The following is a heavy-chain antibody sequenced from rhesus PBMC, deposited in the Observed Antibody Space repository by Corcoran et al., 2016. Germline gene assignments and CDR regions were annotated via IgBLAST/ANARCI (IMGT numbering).Heavy chain of an antibody. D-gene: IGHD3-34*01. CDR2: IYGSGGGT. CDR1: GGSINNDY. CDR3: AREWWGDYYGY. Sequence: QMQLQQWGEGLVKPSETLSLTCAVYGGSINNDYWSWIRQPPGKGLEWIGYIYGSGGGTNYNPSLKNRVTISIDTSKNQFSLKLSSVTAADTAVYYCAREWWGDYYGYWGQGVLVTVSS. J-gene: IGHJ4*01. V-gene: IGHV4-106*01.